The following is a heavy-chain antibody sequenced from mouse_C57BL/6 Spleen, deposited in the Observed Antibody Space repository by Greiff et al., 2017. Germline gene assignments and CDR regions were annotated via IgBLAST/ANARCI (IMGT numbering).Heavy chain of an antibody. D-gene: IGHD2-1*01. CDR2: IYPSDSET. Sequence: QVQLQQPGAELVRPGSSVKLSCKASGYIFTSYWMDWVKQRPGQGLEWIGNIYPSDSETHYNQKFKDKATLTVDKSSSTAYMQLSSLTSEDSAVYYCARSLYGNYAMDYWGQGTSVTVSS. CDR1: GYIFTSYW. J-gene: IGHJ4*01. V-gene: IGHV1-61*01. CDR3: ARSLYGNYAMDY.